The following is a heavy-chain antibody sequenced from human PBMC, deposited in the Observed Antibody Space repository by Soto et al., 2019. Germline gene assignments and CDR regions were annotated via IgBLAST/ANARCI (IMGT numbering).Heavy chain of an antibody. CDR1: GFTFSSYA. J-gene: IGHJ4*02. D-gene: IGHD2-2*01. Sequence: GGSLRLSCAASGFTFSSYAMHWVRQAPGKGLEWVAVISYDGSNKYYADSVKGRFTISRDNSKNTLYLQMNSLRAEDTAVYYCARYLTTTDYWGQGTLVTVSS. V-gene: IGHV3-30-3*01. CDR2: ISYDGSNK. CDR3: ARYLTTTDY.